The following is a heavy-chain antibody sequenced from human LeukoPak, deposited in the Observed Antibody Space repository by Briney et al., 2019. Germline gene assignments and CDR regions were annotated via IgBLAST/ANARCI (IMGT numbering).Heavy chain of an antibody. Sequence: GGSLRLSCAASGFIFSSYAMSWVRQPPGKGLEWVSGISGGSDNTGYADSVKGRFTISRDISKSTLFLQMNSLRAEDTAVYYCASSLLPRLWGQGTLVTVSS. CDR2: ISGGSDNT. CDR1: GFIFSSYA. D-gene: IGHD3-10*01. J-gene: IGHJ4*02. CDR3: ASSLLPRL. V-gene: IGHV3-23*01.